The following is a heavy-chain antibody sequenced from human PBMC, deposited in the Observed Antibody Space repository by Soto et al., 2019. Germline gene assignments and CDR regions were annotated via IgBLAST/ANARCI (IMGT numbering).Heavy chain of an antibody. CDR2: IYSGGST. D-gene: IGHD2-21*01. CDR1: GFTVSSNY. V-gene: IGHV3-66*01. CDR3: ARARVIAILNDWYFDL. J-gene: IGHJ2*01. Sequence: GESLKISCAASGFTVSSNYMSWVRQAPGKGLEWVSVIYSGGSTYYADSVKGRFTISRDNSKNTLYLQMNSLRAEDTAVYYCARARVIAILNDWYFDLWGRGTLVTVSS.